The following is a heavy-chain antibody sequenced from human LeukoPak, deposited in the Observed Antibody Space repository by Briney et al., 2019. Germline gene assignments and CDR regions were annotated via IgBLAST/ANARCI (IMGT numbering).Heavy chain of an antibody. V-gene: IGHV3-9*01. D-gene: IGHD5-12*01. Sequence: GGSLRLSCAASGFTFDDYAMHWARQAPGKGLEWVAGISWSSGNIGYADSVKGRFTISRDNAENSLHLEMNSLRHEDTAVYFCARDAWRRAFNYGMDVWGRGTTVAVSS. CDR3: ARDAWRRAFNYGMDV. CDR2: ISWSSGNI. CDR1: GFTFDDYA. J-gene: IGHJ6*02.